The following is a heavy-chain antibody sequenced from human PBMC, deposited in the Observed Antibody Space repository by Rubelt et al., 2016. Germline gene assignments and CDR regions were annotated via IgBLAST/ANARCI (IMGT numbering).Heavy chain of an antibody. V-gene: IGHV4-59*01. CDR2: IYSSGSN. Sequence: QVQLQESGPGLVKPSETLSLTCTVSGGSISSYYWSWIRQPPGKGLEGIGYIYSSGSNKYNPSRKSRVTISVGTSKNPFSLKLNSVTAAATAVYYCARWYSSGSYNDYWGQGSLVTVSS. CDR1: GGSISSYY. CDR3: ARWYSSGSYNDY. D-gene: IGHD6-19*01. J-gene: IGHJ4*02.